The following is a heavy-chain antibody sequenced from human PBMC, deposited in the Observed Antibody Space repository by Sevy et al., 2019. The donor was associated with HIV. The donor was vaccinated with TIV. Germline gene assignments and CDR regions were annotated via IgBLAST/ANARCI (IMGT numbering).Heavy chain of an antibody. D-gene: IGHD2-8*01. CDR3: AREGCTRPHDY. CDR1: GFAFYDYS. J-gene: IGHJ4*02. CDR2: LSFGCGKI. Sequence: GGSLRLSCAASGFAFYDYSMSWIRQAPGKGLEWVATLSFGCGKINYADSVKGGFTISRDNSKNSFYLQMDNLRVEDMALYYCAREGCTRPHDYWGQGTRVTVSS. V-gene: IGHV3-23*01.